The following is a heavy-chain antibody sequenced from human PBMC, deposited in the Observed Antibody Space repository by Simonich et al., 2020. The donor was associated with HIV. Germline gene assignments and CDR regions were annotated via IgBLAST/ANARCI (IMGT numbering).Heavy chain of an antibody. CDR2: INHSVST. Sequence: QVQLQQWGAGLLKPSETLSLTCAVYGGSFSGYYWGWIRQPPGTGREWLGEINHSVSTNYNPSLKMRVTISVDTSKNQFSLKLSSVTAADTAVYYCARRHPTTVTTPYFDYWGQGTLVTVSS. V-gene: IGHV4-34*01. J-gene: IGHJ4*02. CDR3: ARRHPTTVTTPYFDY. D-gene: IGHD4-17*01. CDR1: GGSFSGYY.